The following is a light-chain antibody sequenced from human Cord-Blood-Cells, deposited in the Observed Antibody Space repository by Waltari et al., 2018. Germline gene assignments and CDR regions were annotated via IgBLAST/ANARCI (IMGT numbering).Light chain of an antibody. Sequence: QSALTQPRQVSGSPGQSVTISCTGTSSDVGGYNYVSWYQQHPGKAPKLMIYDVSKRPSGVPDRFSGSKSGNTASLTISGLQAEDEADYYCCSYAGSYTWVFGGGTKLTVL. J-gene: IGLJ3*02. CDR3: CSYAGSYTWV. CDR2: DVS. CDR1: SSDVGGYNY. V-gene: IGLV2-11*01.